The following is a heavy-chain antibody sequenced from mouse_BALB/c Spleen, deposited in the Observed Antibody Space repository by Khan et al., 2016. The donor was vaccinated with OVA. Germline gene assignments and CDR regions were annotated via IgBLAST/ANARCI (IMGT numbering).Heavy chain of an antibody. D-gene: IGHD2-1*01. CDR1: GYTFTSYW. Sequence: QVQLQQPGAELVKPGASVKLSCKTSGYTFTSYWIQWVKQRPGQGLGWIGQIFPGTGTTYYNENFKGKATLTIDTSSTTAYMQLSSLNPEDSAVYFCARGYFGNYEFAYWGQGTLVTVSA. CDR2: IFPGTGTT. J-gene: IGHJ3*01. V-gene: IGHV1S132*01. CDR3: ARGYFGNYEFAY.